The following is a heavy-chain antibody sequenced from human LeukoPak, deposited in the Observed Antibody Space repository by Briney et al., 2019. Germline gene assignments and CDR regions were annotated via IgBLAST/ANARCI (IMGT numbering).Heavy chain of an antibody. V-gene: IGHV4-4*07. CDR3: ARGRYCSADICSGGDAFDI. CDR1: GGSINNYY. CDR2: IYTRGST. J-gene: IGHJ3*02. D-gene: IGHD2-15*01. Sequence: SETLSLTCTVSGGSINNYYWSWIRQPAGKGLEWIGRIYTRGSTNYNPSLKSRVTMSVDTSENQFSLKLSSVTAADTAVYYCARGRYCSADICSGGDAFDIWGQGTMVSVSS.